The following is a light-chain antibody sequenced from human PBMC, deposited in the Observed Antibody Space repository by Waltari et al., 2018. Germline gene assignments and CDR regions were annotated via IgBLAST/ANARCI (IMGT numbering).Light chain of an antibody. CDR1: QSLSDN. J-gene: IGKJ5*01. CDR3: QQYKTWPPIT. Sequence: EIVMTRSPATLSVSPGERATLSCRASQSLSDNLAWYQLKPAQAPRLLIYGASFRATGIPGRFRGSGSGTDFTLTISSLQSEDFAIYYCQQYKTWPPITFGQGTRLEIK. CDR2: GAS. V-gene: IGKV3-15*01.